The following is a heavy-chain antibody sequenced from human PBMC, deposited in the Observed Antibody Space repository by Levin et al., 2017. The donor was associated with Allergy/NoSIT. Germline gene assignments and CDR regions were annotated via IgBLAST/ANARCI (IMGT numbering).Heavy chain of an antibody. CDR2: ISSSSSYI. CDR1: GFTFSSYS. J-gene: IGHJ3*02. D-gene: IGHD3-10*01. Sequence: GESLKISCAASGFTFSSYSMNWVRQAPGKGLEWVSSISSSSSYIYYADSVKGRFTISRDNAKNSLYLQMNSLRAEDTAVYYCASLWMGLWFGVEAFDIWGQGTMVTVSS. V-gene: IGHV3-21*01. CDR3: ASLWMGLWFGVEAFDI.